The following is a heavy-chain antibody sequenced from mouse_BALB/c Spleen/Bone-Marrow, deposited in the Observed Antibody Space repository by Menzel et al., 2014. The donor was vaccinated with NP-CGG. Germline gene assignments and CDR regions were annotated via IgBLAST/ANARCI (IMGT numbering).Heavy chain of an antibody. V-gene: IGHV1-69*01. CDR1: GYTFTDYW. D-gene: IGHD1-1*01. CDR2: IDTSDSYT. CDR3: ARERGYGSSPIDY. Sequence: QVQLQQSGAELVMPGASVKMSCKASGYTFTDYWMHWVKQRPGQGLEWIGAIDTSDSYTSYNQKFKGKATLTVDESSSTAYMQLSSLTSEDSAVYYCARERGYGSSPIDYWGQGTTLTVSS. J-gene: IGHJ2*01.